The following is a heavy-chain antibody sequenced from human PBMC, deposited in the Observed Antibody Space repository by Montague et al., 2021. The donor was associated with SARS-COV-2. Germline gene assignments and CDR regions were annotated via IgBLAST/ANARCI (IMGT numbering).Heavy chain of an antibody. CDR3: ARGSFGMGAFDI. Sequence: SETLSLTYTVSGGSVSSDSYFWAWIRQSPGKGLEWIGSLFHHGDTYHNPSLKDRLIMSVDTSNNRFSLKLSSVSAADTAVYYCARGSFGMGAFDIWGQGTMVTVSS. V-gene: IGHV4-39*02. J-gene: IGHJ3*02. CDR2: LFHHGDT. CDR1: GGSVSSDSYF. D-gene: IGHD1-14*01.